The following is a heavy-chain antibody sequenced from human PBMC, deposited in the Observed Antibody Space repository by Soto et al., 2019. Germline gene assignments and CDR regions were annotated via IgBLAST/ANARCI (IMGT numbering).Heavy chain of an antibody. CDR2: INAGNGNT. CDR3: AIRASYYDSSGSIAPFDY. V-gene: IGHV1-3*01. J-gene: IGHJ4*02. CDR1: GYTFTSYA. D-gene: IGHD3-22*01. Sequence: ASVKVSCKASGYTFTSYAMHWVRQAPGQRLEWMGWINAGNGNTKYSQKFQGRVTITRDTSASTAYMELSSLRSEDTAVYYCAIRASYYDSSGSIAPFDYWGQGTLVTVSS.